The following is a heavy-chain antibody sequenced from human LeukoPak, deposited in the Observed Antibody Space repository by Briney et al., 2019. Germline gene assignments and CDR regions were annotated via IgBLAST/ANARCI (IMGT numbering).Heavy chain of an antibody. D-gene: IGHD6-19*01. Sequence: GRSLRLSCAASGFTFSDYYMSWIRQAPGKGLEWVSYISSSGSTIYYADSVKGRFTISRDNAKNSLYLQMNSLRAEDTAVYYCARDEDSSVAAGHNWFDPWGQGTLVTVSS. CDR1: GFTFSDYY. CDR3: ARDEDSSVAAGHNWFDP. V-gene: IGHV3-11*01. J-gene: IGHJ5*02. CDR2: ISSSGSTI.